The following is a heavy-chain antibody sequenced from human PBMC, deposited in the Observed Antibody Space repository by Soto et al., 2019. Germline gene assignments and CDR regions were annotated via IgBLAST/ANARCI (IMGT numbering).Heavy chain of an antibody. J-gene: IGHJ4*02. CDR1: GFTFSSYS. CDR3: AKDERPVLLELLLAPAIYYFDY. D-gene: IGHD1-7*01. Sequence: AGGSLRLSCAASGFTFSSYSMNWVRQAPGKGLEWVSSISSSSSSIYYADSVKGRFTISRDNAKNTLYLQMNSLRAEDTAVYYSAKDERPVLLELLLAPAIYYFDYWGQGTLVTVSS. CDR2: ISSSSSSI. V-gene: IGHV3-21*04.